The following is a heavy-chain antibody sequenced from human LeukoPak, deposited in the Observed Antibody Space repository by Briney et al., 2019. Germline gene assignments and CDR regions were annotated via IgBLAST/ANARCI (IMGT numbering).Heavy chain of an antibody. Sequence: GGSLRLSCAASGFTFSSYAMSWVRQAPGKGLEWVAVISYDGSNKYYADSVKGRFTISRDNSKNTLYLQMNSLRAEDTAVYYCAKEEGYYYDSSGYSSAFDIWGQGTMVTVSS. CDR3: AKEEGYYYDSSGYSSAFDI. V-gene: IGHV3-30*18. D-gene: IGHD3-22*01. CDR1: GFTFSSYA. CDR2: ISYDGSNK. J-gene: IGHJ3*02.